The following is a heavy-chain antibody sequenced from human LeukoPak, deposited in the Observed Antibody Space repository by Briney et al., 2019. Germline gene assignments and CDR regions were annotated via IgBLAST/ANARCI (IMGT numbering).Heavy chain of an antibody. D-gene: IGHD3-22*01. CDR2: ISYDGSNK. J-gene: IGHJ4*02. CDR3: ARDTGDRGYFDF. V-gene: IGHV3-30-3*01. Sequence: GGSLRLSCAASGFTFSSYAMHWVRQAPGKGLEGGAVISYDGSNKYYADSVKVRFTISRDNSKNTLYLQMKSLRAEDTDVYYCARDTGDRGYFDFWGQGTLVTVSS. CDR1: GFTFSSYA.